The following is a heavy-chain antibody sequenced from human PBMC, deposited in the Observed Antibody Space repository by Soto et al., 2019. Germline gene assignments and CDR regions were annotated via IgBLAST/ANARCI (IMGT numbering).Heavy chain of an antibody. CDR3: ASKLSVAAADNWYFDL. CDR2: IIPIFGTA. D-gene: IGHD6-13*01. V-gene: IGHV1-69*01. J-gene: IGHJ2*01. Sequence: QVQLVQSGAEVKKPGSSVKVSCKASGGTFSSYAISWVRQAPGQGLEWMGGIIPIFGTANYAQKFQGRVTITADESTSTAYMELSSLRSEDTAVYCCASKLSVAAADNWYFDLWGRGTLVTVSS. CDR1: GGTFSSYA.